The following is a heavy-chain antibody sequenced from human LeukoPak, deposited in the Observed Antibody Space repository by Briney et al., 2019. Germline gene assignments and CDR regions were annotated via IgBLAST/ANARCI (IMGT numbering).Heavy chain of an antibody. Sequence: ASVKVSCKASGYTFTSYGISWVRQAPGQGLEWMGWISAYNGNTNYAQKLQGRVTMTTDTSTCTAYMELRSLRSDDTAVYYCARDRLVVATIGLSAFDIWGQGTMVTVSS. CDR3: ARDRLVVATIGLSAFDI. D-gene: IGHD5-12*01. CDR1: GYTFTSYG. J-gene: IGHJ3*02. CDR2: ISAYNGNT. V-gene: IGHV1-18*01.